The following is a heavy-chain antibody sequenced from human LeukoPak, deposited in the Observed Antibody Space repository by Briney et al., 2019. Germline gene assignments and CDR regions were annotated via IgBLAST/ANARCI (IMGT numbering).Heavy chain of an antibody. D-gene: IGHD1-26*01. CDR2: IYYSGST. CDR1: GGSISSSSYY. CDR3: ATTTIRLGY. Sequence: SETLSLTCTVSGGSISSSSYYWGWIRQPPGTGLEWIGSIYYSGSTYYNPSLKSRVTISVNTSKNQFSLKLSSMTAADTAMYYCATTTIRLGYWGQGTLVTVSS. V-gene: IGHV4-39*07. J-gene: IGHJ4*02.